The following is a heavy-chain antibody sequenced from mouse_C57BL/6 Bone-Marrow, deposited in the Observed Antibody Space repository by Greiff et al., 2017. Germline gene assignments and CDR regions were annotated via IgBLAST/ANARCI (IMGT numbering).Heavy chain of an antibody. J-gene: IGHJ1*03. CDR2: IYPGSGST. V-gene: IGHV1-55*01. Sequence: QVQLQQPGAELVKPGASVTMSCTASGYTFTSYWITWVKQRPGQGLEWIGDIYPGSGSTNYNETFKSKATLTVDTSSSTAYMQLSSLTSEDSAVYYCASPGGSSPWYLDVWGTGTTVTVSS. D-gene: IGHD1-1*01. CDR3: ASPGGSSPWYLDV. CDR1: GYTFTSYW.